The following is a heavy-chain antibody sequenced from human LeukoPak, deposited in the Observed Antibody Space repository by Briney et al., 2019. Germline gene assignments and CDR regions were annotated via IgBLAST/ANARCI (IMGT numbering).Heavy chain of an antibody. D-gene: IGHD4-23*01. V-gene: IGHV1-69*13. CDR1: GGTFSSYA. J-gene: IGHJ6*02. CDR2: IIPIFGTA. CDR3: ARLLRYGGNPRDYGMDV. Sequence: SVKVSCTASGGTFSSYAISWVRQASGQGLEWMGGIIPIFGTANYAQKFQGRVTITADESTSTAYMELSSLRSEDTAVYYCARLLRYGGNPRDYGMDVWGQGTTVTVSS.